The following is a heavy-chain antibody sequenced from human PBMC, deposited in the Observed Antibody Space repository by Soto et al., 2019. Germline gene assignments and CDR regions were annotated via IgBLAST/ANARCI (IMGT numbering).Heavy chain of an antibody. D-gene: IGHD5-18*01. J-gene: IGHJ4*02. V-gene: IGHV2-5*02. Sequence: QITLKESGPTRVRPTQTLALTCTFSGFSLTTSGVGVGWIRKTPGKALEWLAVIYWDDDKRYSPSLKSRLTSTKXXSXNXXVLTMADMDPVDTATYFCAHRGYMYGNWDHGYFDYWGQGTLVTVSS. CDR1: GFSLTTSGVG. CDR2: IYWDDDK. CDR3: AHRGYMYGNWDHGYFDY.